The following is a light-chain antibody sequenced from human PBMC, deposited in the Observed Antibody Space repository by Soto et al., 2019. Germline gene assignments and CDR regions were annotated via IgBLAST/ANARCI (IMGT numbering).Light chain of an antibody. V-gene: IGKV3-15*01. CDR2: GAF. CDR1: QSIGSN. CDR3: QQYSDWPRT. Sequence: EIVMTQSPATLSVSPGERATLSCRASQSIGSNLAWYQQKPGQAPRVLIFGAFTRASGIPARFSGSGSGTEFTLTMSSLQSEDFAVYYCQQYSDWPRTFGQGTKVEIK. J-gene: IGKJ1*01.